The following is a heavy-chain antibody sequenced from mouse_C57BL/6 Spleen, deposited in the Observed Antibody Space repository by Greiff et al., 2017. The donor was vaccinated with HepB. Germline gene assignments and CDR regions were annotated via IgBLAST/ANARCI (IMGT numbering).Heavy chain of an antibody. CDR3: ARRGRDGYYDAMDY. D-gene: IGHD2-3*01. CDR1: GFSLTSYG. CDR2: IWSDGST. V-gene: IGHV2-6*03. J-gene: IGHJ4*01. Sequence: VHLVESGPGLVAPSQSLSITCTVSGFSLTSYGVHWVRQPPGKGLEWLVVIWSDGSTTYNSALKSRLSISKDNSKSQVFLKMNSLQTDDTAMYYCARRGRDGYYDAMDYWGQGTSVTVSS.